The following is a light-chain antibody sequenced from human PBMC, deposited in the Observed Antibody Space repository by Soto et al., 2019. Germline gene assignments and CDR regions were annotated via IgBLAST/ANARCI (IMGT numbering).Light chain of an antibody. CDR2: GAS. Sequence: EIVLTQSPGTLSLSPGERATLSCRASQSVSSSYLAWYQQKPGQAPRLLIYGASSRATRIPDRFSGSGSGTDFTLTISRLEPEDFAMYYCHQYGSSPYTFGQGTKLEIK. J-gene: IGKJ2*01. CDR3: HQYGSSPYT. CDR1: QSVSSSY. V-gene: IGKV3-20*01.